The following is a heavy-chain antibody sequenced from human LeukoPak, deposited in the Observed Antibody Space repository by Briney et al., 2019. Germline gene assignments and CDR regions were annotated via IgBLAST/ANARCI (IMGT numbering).Heavy chain of an antibody. J-gene: IGHJ5*02. CDR1: GYTFTGYY. CDR3: ARDIGYSSSWYDSSWFDP. Sequence: PGESLKISCKASGYTFTGYYMHWVRQAPGQGLEWMGWINPNSGGTNYAQKFQGRVTMTRDTSISTAYMELSRLRSDDTAVYYCARDIGYSSSWYDSSWFDPWGQGTLVTVSS. D-gene: IGHD6-13*01. CDR2: INPNSGGT. V-gene: IGHV1-2*02.